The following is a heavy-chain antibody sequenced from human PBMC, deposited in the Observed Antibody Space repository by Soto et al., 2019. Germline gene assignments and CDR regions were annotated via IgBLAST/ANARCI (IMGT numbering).Heavy chain of an antibody. CDR2: IDPSDSYT. D-gene: IGHD2-15*01. Sequence: EVQLVQSGAEVKKPGESLRISCKGSGYSFNSYWISWVRQMPGKGLEWMGRIDPSDSYTNYSPSFQGHVTISADKSISTAYLQCSSLKASDTAMYYCARTRGQKCNGGNCYFGMDVWGQGTTVTVSS. CDR1: GYSFNSYW. V-gene: IGHV5-10-1*01. J-gene: IGHJ6*02. CDR3: ARTRGQKCNGGNCYFGMDV.